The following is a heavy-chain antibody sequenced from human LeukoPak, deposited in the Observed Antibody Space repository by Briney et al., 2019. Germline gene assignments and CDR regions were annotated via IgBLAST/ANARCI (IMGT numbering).Heavy chain of an antibody. CDR1: GGSISGHY. Sequence: SETLSLTCTVSGGSISGHYWSWIRQTPGMGLEWLAYIYDSGSTNSNPSLKSRVTISVDTSKHQVSLKVRSVTAADTALYYSARGSDHDILTGYSQGYFQHWGQGTLVTVSS. J-gene: IGHJ1*01. CDR2: IYDSGST. D-gene: IGHD3-9*01. CDR3: ARGSDHDILTGYSQGYFQH. V-gene: IGHV4-59*11.